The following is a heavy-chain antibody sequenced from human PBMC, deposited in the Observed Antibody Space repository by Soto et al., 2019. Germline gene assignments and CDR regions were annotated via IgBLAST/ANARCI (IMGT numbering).Heavy chain of an antibody. V-gene: IGHV1-18*01. D-gene: IGHD2-2*01. CDR1: GYTFTNYG. CDR3: QTHAPALDY. Sequence: QVQLVQSGPEVKKPGASVKVSCKTSGYTFTNYGISWVRQAPGQGLEWMGWITTDKGKTTYAQKFQGRVTMTTDTSTSTAYMELRSLKSDDTAMYYCQTHAPALDYWGQGTLVPVS. CDR2: ITTDKGKT. J-gene: IGHJ4*02.